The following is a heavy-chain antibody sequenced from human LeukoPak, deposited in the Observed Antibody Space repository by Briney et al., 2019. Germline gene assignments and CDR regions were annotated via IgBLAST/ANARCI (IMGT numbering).Heavy chain of an antibody. CDR2: INQDGSEK. V-gene: IGHV3-7*01. CDR3: ARQLRGVIVVVITAMDHPFDI. J-gene: IGHJ3*02. D-gene: IGHD3-22*01. CDR1: EFTSSRYW. Sequence: GGSLRLSCAASEFTSSRYWMSWVRQAPGKGLEWVANINQDGSEKYYVDSVQGRFTISRDNAKNSLYLQMNSLRAEDTAVYYCARQLRGVIVVVITAMDHPFDIWGQGTMVTVSS.